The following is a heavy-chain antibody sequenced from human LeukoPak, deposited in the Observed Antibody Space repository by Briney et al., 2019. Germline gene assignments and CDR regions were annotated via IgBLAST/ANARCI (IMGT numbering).Heavy chain of an antibody. V-gene: IGHV4-59*01. Sequence: PSETLSLTCTVTGGSISSYYWSWIRQPPGKGLEWIGYIYYSGSTNYNPSLKSRVTTSVDTSKNQFSLKLSSVTAADTAVYYCARAAQRYYYDSSGYYHFDYWGQGTLVAVSS. D-gene: IGHD3-22*01. J-gene: IGHJ4*02. CDR3: ARAAQRYYYDSSGYYHFDY. CDR2: IYYSGST. CDR1: GGSISSYY.